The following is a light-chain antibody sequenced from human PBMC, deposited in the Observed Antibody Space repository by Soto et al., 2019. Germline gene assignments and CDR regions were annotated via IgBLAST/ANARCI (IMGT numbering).Light chain of an antibody. Sequence: EIVMTQSPATLSVSPGESATLSCRASQSVSSNLAWYQQKPGQAPRLLIYGASTRATDIPARFSGSGAETEYTLTISSLQSEDSAIYYCQQYNDWPPLTFGGGTKVEIK. CDR1: QSVSSN. CDR3: QQYNDWPPLT. J-gene: IGKJ4*01. V-gene: IGKV3-15*01. CDR2: GAS.